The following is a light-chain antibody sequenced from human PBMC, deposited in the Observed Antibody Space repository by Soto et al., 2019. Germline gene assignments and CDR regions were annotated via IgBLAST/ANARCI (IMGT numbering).Light chain of an antibody. Sequence: EILLTQSPGTLSWSPGETATLSCGASQSVSSTYLAWYQQKPGQAPGLLLYGASNRASGIPDRFAGSGYGTDLTLTISSIENEDFAVYYCQQRSNWPLTFGGGTKVDIK. CDR3: QQRSNWPLT. CDR2: GAS. V-gene: IGKV3-11*01. J-gene: IGKJ4*01. CDR1: QSVSSTY.